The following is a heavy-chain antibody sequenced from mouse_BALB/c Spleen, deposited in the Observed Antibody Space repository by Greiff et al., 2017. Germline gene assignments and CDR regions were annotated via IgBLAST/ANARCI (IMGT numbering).Heavy chain of an antibody. J-gene: IGHJ1*01. CDR3: ARGSSYWYFDV. V-gene: IGHV5-6-3*01. CDR2: INSNGGST. Sequence: EVKLQESGGGLVKPGGSLKLSCAASGFTFSDYYMYWVRQTPEKRLEWVATINSNGGSTYYPDSVKGRFTISRDNAKNTLYLQMSSLKSEDTAMYYCARGSSYWYFDVWGAGTTVTVSS. D-gene: IGHD1-1*01. CDR1: GFTFSDYY.